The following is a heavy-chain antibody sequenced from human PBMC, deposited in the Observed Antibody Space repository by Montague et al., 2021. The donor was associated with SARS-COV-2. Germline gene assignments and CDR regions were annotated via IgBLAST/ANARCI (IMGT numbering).Heavy chain of an antibody. CDR2: INHSGST. J-gene: IGHJ4*02. CDR3: ARAIQSRPLVVVIAIPRPFYYFDH. D-gene: IGHD2-21*01. V-gene: IGHV4-34*01. Sequence: SETLSLTCAVYGGPFSGDGSFSGYYWTWIRQTPGKGLEWIGEINHSGSTNYNPSFKSRVIMSVDTSKNQFSLKLSSVTAADTAVCYCARAIQSRPLVVVIAIPRPFYYFDHWGQGTLVTVSS. CDR1: GGPFSGDGSFSGYY.